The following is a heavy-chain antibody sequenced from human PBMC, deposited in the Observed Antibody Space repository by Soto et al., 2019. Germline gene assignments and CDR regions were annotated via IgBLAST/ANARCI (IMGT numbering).Heavy chain of an antibody. J-gene: IGHJ3*02. V-gene: IGHV3-53*04. CDR2: IYSGGTY. CDR3: ARANDLNAFDM. Sequence: EVQLVESGGGLVQPGGSLRLSCVASGFSVSATKYMNWLRQAPDKGLEWVSVIYSGGTYYYADSVKGRFTISRHDSKNTLYLQMDCLRPEDTAVYFCARANDLNAFDMWGQGTMVTVSS. CDR1: GFSVSATKY.